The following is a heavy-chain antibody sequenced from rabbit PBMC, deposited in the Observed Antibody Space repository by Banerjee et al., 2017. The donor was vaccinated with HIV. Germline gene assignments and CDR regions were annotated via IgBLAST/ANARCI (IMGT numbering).Heavy chain of an antibody. CDR1: GFDFSSNA. CDR3: VRDAGYAGSNL. CDR2: TYVSTAGS. D-gene: IGHD4-2*01. V-gene: IGHV1S45*01. J-gene: IGHJ4*01. Sequence: QEQLGESGGGLVQPEGSLTLTCKVSGFDFSSNAMCWVRQAPGKGLEFIACTYVSTAGSNYASWAKGRFTISETSSTTVTLQMTSLTGADTATYFCVRDAGYAGSNLWGPGTLVTVS.